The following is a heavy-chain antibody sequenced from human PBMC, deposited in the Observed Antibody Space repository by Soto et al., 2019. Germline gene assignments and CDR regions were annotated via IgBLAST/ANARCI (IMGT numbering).Heavy chain of an antibody. D-gene: IGHD3-10*01. CDR3: ASLSVTMVRGEKRNYYYGMDV. Sequence: LLTLSVTCAVEGGSFSGYYWSWIRKTPGKGLEWIGEINHSGSTNYNPSLKSRVTISVDTSKNQFSLKLSSVTAADTAVYYRASLSVTMVRGEKRNYYYGMDVWGQGTTVTV. V-gene: IGHV4-34*01. CDR1: GGSFSGYY. J-gene: IGHJ6*02. CDR2: INHSGST.